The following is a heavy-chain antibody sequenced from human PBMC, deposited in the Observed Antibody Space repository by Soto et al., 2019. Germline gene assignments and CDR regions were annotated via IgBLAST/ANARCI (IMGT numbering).Heavy chain of an antibody. CDR3: AKDQAIAPYYFDY. J-gene: IGHJ4*02. Sequence: EVQLLESGGGLVQPGGSLRLSCAASGFTFSSYAMSWVRQAPGKGLEWVSAISGSGGSTYYAYSVKGRFTISRDNSKNTLYLQMNSLRAEDTAVYYCAKDQAIAPYYFDYWGQGTLVTVSS. CDR2: ISGSGGST. CDR1: GFTFSSYA. V-gene: IGHV3-23*01. D-gene: IGHD6-13*01.